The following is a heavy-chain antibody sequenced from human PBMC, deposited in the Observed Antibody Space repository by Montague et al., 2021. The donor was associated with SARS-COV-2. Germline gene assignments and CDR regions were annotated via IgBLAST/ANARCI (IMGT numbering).Heavy chain of an antibody. V-gene: IGHV3-21*01. J-gene: IGHJ4*02. D-gene: IGHD3-16*01. CDR2: ISSDTLHT. CDR3: ARGGEIDVWAPCGH. CDR1: GASVRSGNSY. Sequence: ETLSLTCTVSGASVRSGNSYWNWIRQPPGKGLEWVSTISSDTLHTFYAESVKGRFTISRDNAKNELYLQMNSLRAEDMAVYYCARGGEIDVWAPCGHWGQGTLVTVSS.